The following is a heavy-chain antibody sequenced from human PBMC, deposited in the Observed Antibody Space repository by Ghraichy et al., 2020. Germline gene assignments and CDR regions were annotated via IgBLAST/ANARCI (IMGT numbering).Heavy chain of an antibody. CDR3: ARDSVVAGTTFPFDY. Sequence: GGSLRLSCAASGFTFSSYSMNWVRQAPGKGLEWVSSISSSSSYIYYADSVKGRFTISRDNAKNSLYLQMNSLRAEDTAVYYCARDSVVAGTTFPFDYWGQGTLVTVSS. J-gene: IGHJ4*02. CDR1: GFTFSSYS. V-gene: IGHV3-21*04. CDR2: ISSSSSYI. D-gene: IGHD2-21*01.